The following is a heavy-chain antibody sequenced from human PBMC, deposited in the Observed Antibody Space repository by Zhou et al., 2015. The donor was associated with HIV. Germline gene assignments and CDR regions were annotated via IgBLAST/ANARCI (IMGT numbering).Heavy chain of an antibody. V-gene: IGHV3-49*03. J-gene: IGHJ6*03. Sequence: VQLVESGGGFVQPGRSLRLSCVGSGVTFGDYAMSWSRQAPGKGLEWVGFIRSKAYGGTTEYAASVKGRFTISRDDSKSIAYLQMNSLKTEDTAVYYCTREGSTAMDVWGKGTTVTVSS. CDR3: TREGSTAMDV. D-gene: IGHD2-15*01. CDR1: GVTFGDYA. CDR2: IRSKAYGGTT.